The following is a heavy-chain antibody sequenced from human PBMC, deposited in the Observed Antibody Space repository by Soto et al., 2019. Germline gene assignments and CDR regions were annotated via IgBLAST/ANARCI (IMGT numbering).Heavy chain of an antibody. Sequence: SETLSLTCTVSGDSISSGGYSWSWIRQPPQKGLEWIGYIYHTGSTSYSPSLKSRVTISVDKSKNQFPLILNSVTAADTAIYYCARAHYGPSGYYFDSWGQGTLVTVS. CDR1: GDSISSGGYS. V-gene: IGHV4-30-2*01. CDR2: IYHTGST. J-gene: IGHJ4*02. CDR3: ARAHYGPSGYYFDS. D-gene: IGHD3-22*01.